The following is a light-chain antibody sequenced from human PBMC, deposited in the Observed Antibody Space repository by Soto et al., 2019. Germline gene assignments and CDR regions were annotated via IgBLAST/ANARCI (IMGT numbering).Light chain of an antibody. CDR1: QSVRSY. J-gene: IGKJ5*01. CDR2: DAS. V-gene: IGKV3-11*01. CDR3: QQRSDWPIT. Sequence: EIVLTQSPATLSLSPGEGATLSCRASQSVRSYLAWFQHKLGQPPRLLIYDASKRATGIPARFSGSGSGTDFTLTINSLEPDDFAVYYCQQRSDWPITFGQGTRLEI.